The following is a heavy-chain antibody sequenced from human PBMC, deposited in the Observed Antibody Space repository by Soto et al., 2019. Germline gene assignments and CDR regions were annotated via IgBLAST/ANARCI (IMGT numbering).Heavy chain of an antibody. Sequence: PGGSLRLSCAASGFTVSSNYMSWVRQAPGKGLEWVSVIYSGGSTYYADSVKGRFTISRDNVQNSLYLQMHSLRAEDTAVYYCARERGSGWTFDYWGQGTLVTVS. D-gene: IGHD6-19*01. CDR1: GFTVSSNY. CDR2: IYSGGST. V-gene: IGHV3-53*01. CDR3: ARERGSGWTFDY. J-gene: IGHJ4*02.